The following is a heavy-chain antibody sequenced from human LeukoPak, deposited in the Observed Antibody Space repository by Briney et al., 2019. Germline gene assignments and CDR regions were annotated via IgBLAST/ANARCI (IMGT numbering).Heavy chain of an antibody. CDR1: GFTVSSNY. CDR2: IYSGGST. V-gene: IGHV3-66*01. CDR3: ARGPWLGPPEN. Sequence: GGSLRLSCAASGFTVSSNYMSWVRQAPGRGLEWVSVIYSGGSTYYADSVKGRFTISRDNSKNTLYLQMNSLRAEDTAVYYCARGPWLGPPENWGQGTLVTVSS. D-gene: IGHD6-19*01. J-gene: IGHJ4*02.